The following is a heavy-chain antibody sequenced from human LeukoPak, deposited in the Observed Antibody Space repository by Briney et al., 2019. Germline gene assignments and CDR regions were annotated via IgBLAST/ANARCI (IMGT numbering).Heavy chain of an antibody. V-gene: IGHV3-74*01. CDR3: ARGADSGYSSDN. J-gene: IGHJ4*02. CDR2: INSDGRST. CDR1: GFIFSSYA. Sequence: GGSLRLSCAASGFIFSSYAMSWVRQAPGKGLVWVSRINSDGRSTNYADSVKGRFTISRDNAKNTLYLQMNSLRAEDTAVYYCARGADSGYSSDNWGQGTLVSVSS. D-gene: IGHD3-9*01.